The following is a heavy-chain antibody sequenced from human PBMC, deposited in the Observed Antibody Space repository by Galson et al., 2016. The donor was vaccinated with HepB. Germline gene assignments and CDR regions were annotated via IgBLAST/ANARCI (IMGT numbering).Heavy chain of an antibody. CDR3: ARHLTTVGYDY. CDR2: IYLSDSYT. CDR1: GDSYPSYW. D-gene: IGHD1-1*01. Sequence: QSGAEVKKPGESLRISCQGSGDSYPSYWIAWVRQMPGKGLELLGIIYLSDSYTNYSPSVHGHVTISADKSISTVYLQGSSLKASDTAMYYCARHLTTVGYDYRGQGTEVIVSS. V-gene: IGHV5-10-1*01. J-gene: IGHJ4*02.